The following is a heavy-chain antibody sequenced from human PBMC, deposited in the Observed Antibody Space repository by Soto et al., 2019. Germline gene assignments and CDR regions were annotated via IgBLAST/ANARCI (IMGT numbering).Heavy chain of an antibody. D-gene: IGHD3-22*01. Sequence: EVQLVESGGGLVQPGGSLRLSCAASGFTVSSNYMSWVRQAPGKGLEWVSVIYSGGSTYYADSVKGRFTISRDNSKNTLYLQMNRLRAEDTAVYYWPRDRVYDSSDLYGMDVWGQGTTVTVSS. V-gene: IGHV3-66*01. J-gene: IGHJ6*02. CDR3: PRDRVYDSSDLYGMDV. CDR2: IYSGGST. CDR1: GFTVSSNY.